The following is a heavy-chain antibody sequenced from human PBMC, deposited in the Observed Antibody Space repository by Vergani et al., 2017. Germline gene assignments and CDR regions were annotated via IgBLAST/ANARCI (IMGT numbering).Heavy chain of an antibody. CDR3: AHRGAYSSDGGGTFDI. J-gene: IGHJ3*02. Sequence: QITLQESGPTLVKPTQTLTLTCAFSGFSLSSGGVGVGWIRQPPGKALEWLAIIYWDDDKRYSPSLKSRLTITKDTSKNQVVLTMTNMDPVDTATYYCAHRGAYSSDGGGTFDIWGQGTMVTVSS. CDR2: IYWDDDK. V-gene: IGHV2-5*02. CDR1: GFSLSSGGVG. D-gene: IGHD6-19*01.